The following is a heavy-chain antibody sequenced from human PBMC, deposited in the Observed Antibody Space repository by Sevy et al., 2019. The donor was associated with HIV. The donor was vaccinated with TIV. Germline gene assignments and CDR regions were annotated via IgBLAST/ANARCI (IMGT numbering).Heavy chain of an antibody. D-gene: IGHD3-3*01. CDR3: ATSGYDFWSGPNYFDY. CDR1: GFTFSSYW. CDR2: IKQDGSEK. Sequence: GESLKISCAASGFTFSSYWMSWVRQAPGKGLEWVANIKQDGSEKYYVDSVKGRFTISRDNAKNSLYLQMNSLRAEDTAVYYCATSGYDFWSGPNYFDYWGQGTLVTVSS. J-gene: IGHJ4*02. V-gene: IGHV3-7*01.